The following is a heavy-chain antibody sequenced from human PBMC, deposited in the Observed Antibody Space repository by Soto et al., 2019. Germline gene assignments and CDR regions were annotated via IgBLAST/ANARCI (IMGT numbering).Heavy chain of an antibody. J-gene: IGHJ4*02. CDR2: IYPGDSDT. CDR1: GYSFNDYW. Sequence: GESLKISCKGSGYSFNDYWIAWVRQMPGKGLEWMGIIYPGDSDTKYYPSFQDQVTISADKSISTVYLQWSSLKASDTAMYYCARDGLSSSSSFDYWGQGTLVTVLL. V-gene: IGHV5-51*01. D-gene: IGHD6-6*01. CDR3: ARDGLSSSSSFDY.